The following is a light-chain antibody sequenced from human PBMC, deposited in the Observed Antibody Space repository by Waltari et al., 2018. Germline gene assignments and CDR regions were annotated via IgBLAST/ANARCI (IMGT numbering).Light chain of an antibody. CDR2: DVD. V-gene: IGLV2-14*03. Sequence: QSALTQPASVSASLGQSITISCTGTSSDVATYNRVSWYQQYPGKAPELILYDVDNRPSGVSNRFSGSKSGNTASLTISGLQAEDEADYYCSSYSSTSSTLVFGSGTKVTVL. CDR1: SSDVATYNR. J-gene: IGLJ1*01. CDR3: SSYSSTSSTLV.